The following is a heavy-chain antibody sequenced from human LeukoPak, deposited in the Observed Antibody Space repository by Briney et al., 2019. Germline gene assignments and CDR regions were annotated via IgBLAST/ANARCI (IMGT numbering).Heavy chain of an antibody. D-gene: IGHD3-9*01. J-gene: IGHJ4*02. CDR2: IIPIFGTA. V-gene: IGHV1-69*15. Sequence: SVKVSCKASGGTFSSYAISWVRQAPGQGLVWMGRIIPIFGTANYAQKFQGRVTITADESTSTAYMELSSLRSEDTAVYYCARGAVLRYFDWQYYFDYWGQGTLVTVSS. CDR1: GGTFSSYA. CDR3: ARGAVLRYFDWQYYFDY.